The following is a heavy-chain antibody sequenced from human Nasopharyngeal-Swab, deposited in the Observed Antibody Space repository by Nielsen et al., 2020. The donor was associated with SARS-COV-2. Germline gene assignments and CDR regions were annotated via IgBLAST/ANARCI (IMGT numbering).Heavy chain of an antibody. CDR2: INHSGST. J-gene: IGHJ4*02. CDR1: GGSFSGYY. V-gene: IGHV4-34*01. D-gene: IGHD5-18*01. CDR3: ARGPDTAMVFFDY. Sequence: SGTLSLTCAVYGGSFSGYYWSWIRQPPGKGLEWIGEINHSGSTNYNPSLKSRVTISVDTSKNQFSLKLSSVTAADTAVYYCARGPDTAMVFFDYWGQGTLVTVSS.